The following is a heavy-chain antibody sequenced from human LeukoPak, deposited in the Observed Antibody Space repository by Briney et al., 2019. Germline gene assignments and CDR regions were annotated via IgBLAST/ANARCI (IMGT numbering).Heavy chain of an antibody. V-gene: IGHV3-48*01. CDR1: GLTFGSYS. CDR3: ARGVGSEVTTFP. D-gene: IGHD4-11*01. J-gene: IGHJ4*02. CDR2: ISSISSII. Sequence: GGSLSLSCAPSGLTFGSYSMNWVRQAPGKGLEWVSYISSISSIIYNTDPMKGRFTIYRNNAKNSLYLQMNSLRTDDTAVYYCARGVGSEVTTFPWGQGTLVTASS.